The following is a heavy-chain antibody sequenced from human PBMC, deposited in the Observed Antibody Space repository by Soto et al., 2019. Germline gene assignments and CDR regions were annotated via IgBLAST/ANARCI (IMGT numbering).Heavy chain of an antibody. V-gene: IGHV3-23*01. J-gene: IGHJ4*02. D-gene: IGHD5-18*01. Sequence: GGSLRLSCAASGFRFSSYAMSWVRQAPGKGFEWVSTVTVSGGSTFYADSVKGRLSISRDNSKNTLYLQMNSLRAEDTAVYYCAICTGIQLWVFNYWGQGTPVTVSS. CDR1: GFRFSSYA. CDR2: VTVSGGST. CDR3: AICTGIQLWVFNY.